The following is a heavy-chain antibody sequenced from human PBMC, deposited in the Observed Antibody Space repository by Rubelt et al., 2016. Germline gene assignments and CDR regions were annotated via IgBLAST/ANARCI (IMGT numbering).Heavy chain of an antibody. CDR3: ARGAMIHGWLWAN. CDR2: VNHSGRT. CDR1: GGSLSGSY. J-gene: IGHJ4*02. V-gene: IGHV4-34*01. D-gene: IGHD3-22*01. Sequence: VQLQQWGAGLLKPSETLSLTCAVYGGSLSGSYWSWIRQPPGKGLEWIGEVNHSGRTNYNPSLKSRVTISADRSKNQFALRLGSVTAADTAVYYCARGAMIHGWLWANWGQGTLVTVSS.